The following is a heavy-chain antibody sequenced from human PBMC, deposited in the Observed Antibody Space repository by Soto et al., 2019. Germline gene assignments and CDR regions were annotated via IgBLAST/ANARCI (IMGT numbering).Heavy chain of an antibody. V-gene: IGHV3-48*02. D-gene: IGHD3-16*01. Sequence: EVQLVESGGGLVQRGGSLRLSCAASGFTFSDFSMNWVRQAPGKGLEWVSYIKGGSDISYADSVKGRFTISRDNAKNSLYLEMNSLRDEDTAIYYCARDRDYAYVDWGHGTLVTVSS. CDR3: ARDRDYAYVD. CDR1: GFTFSDFS. J-gene: IGHJ4*01. CDR2: IKGGSDI.